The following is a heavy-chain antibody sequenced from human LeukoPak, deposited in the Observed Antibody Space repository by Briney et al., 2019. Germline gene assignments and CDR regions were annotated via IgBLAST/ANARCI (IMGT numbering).Heavy chain of an antibody. CDR3: ARDSPYSSNSLGFDY. CDR1: GHSFTKFG. D-gene: IGHD6-13*01. CDR2: ISAYNGNT. V-gene: IGHV1-18*01. Sequence: ASVKVSCKASGHSFTKFGISWVRQAPGQGLEWMGRISAYNGNTNYAQKLQGRVTMTTDTSTSTAYMELRSLRSDDTAVYYCARDSPYSSNSLGFDYWGQGTLVTVSS. J-gene: IGHJ4*02.